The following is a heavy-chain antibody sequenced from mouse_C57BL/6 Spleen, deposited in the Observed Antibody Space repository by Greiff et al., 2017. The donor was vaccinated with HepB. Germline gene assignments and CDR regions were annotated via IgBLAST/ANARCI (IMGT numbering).Heavy chain of an antibody. CDR1: GFTFSDYG. V-gene: IGHV5-17*01. Sequence: LVESGGGLVKPGGSLKLSCAASGFTFSDYGMHWVRQAPEKGLEWVAYISSGSSTIYYADTVKGRFTISRDNAKNTLFLQMTSLRSEDTAMYYCAKNWDKYFDVWGTGTTVTVSS. CDR3: AKNWDKYFDV. J-gene: IGHJ1*03. CDR2: ISSGSSTI. D-gene: IGHD4-1*01.